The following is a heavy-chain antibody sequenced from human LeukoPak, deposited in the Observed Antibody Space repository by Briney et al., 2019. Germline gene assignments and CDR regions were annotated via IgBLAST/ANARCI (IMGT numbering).Heavy chain of an antibody. V-gene: IGHV4-34*01. CDR3: ARGTHPLVDTGLTIFDY. J-gene: IGHJ4*02. D-gene: IGHD2-21*01. CDR2: ITHSGSA. CDR1: GGSFNFYY. Sequence: TSETLSLTCAVFGGSFNFYYWTWIRQSPGKGLEWIGEITHSGSANYNPSLKSRVTISVDTSKNQFSLKLSSVTAADTAVYYCARGTHPLVDTGLTIFDYWGQGTLVTVSS.